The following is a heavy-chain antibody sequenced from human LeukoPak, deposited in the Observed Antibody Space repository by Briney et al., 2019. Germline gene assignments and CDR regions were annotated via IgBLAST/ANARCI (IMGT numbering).Heavy chain of an antibody. CDR2: IYHTGST. D-gene: IGHD4-17*01. CDR3: ARAVIISDYYYFDY. CDR1: GGSVSDYY. V-gene: IGHV4-59*02. Sequence: SETLSLTCTISGGSVSDYYWSWIRQSPGKGLEWIGYIYHTGSTSYSPSLKSRVTISADTSQNQFSLKLSSVTAADTAVYYCARAVIISDYYYFDYWGQGTLVTVSS. J-gene: IGHJ4*02.